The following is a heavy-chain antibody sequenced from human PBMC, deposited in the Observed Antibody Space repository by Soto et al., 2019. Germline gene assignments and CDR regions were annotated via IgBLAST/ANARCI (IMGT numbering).Heavy chain of an antibody. Sequence: EVQLLESGGGLVQPGGSLRLSCAASGFTFSSYDMSWFRQAPVKGLEWVSGISGSGDSTYYADSVKGRFTISRDNSKNTLYLQMNSLRAEDTAVYYCAKGVPGIALAGTGYFQHWGQGTLVTVSS. CDR2: ISGSGDST. CDR1: GFTFSSYD. V-gene: IGHV3-23*01. D-gene: IGHD6-19*01. CDR3: AKGVPGIALAGTGYFQH. J-gene: IGHJ1*01.